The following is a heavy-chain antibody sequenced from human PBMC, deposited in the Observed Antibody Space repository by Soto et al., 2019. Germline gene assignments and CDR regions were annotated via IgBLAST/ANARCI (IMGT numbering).Heavy chain of an antibody. CDR1: GFTFSSYG. Sequence: PGGSLRLSCAASGFTFSSYGMHWVRQAPGKGLEWVAVIWYDGSNKYYADSVKGRFTISRDNSKNTLYLQMNSLRAEDTAVYYCAPGIGYCSGGSCDRPNRVTYYGMDVWGQRNTVTVSS. J-gene: IGHJ6*02. V-gene: IGHV3-33*01. CDR2: IWYDGSNK. CDR3: APGIGYCSGGSCDRPNRVTYYGMDV. D-gene: IGHD2-15*01.